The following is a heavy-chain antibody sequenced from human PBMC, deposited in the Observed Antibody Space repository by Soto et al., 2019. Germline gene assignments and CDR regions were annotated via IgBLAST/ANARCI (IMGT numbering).Heavy chain of an antibody. CDR3: ARVSRGAALWFDP. Sequence: SETLSLTCTVSGGSISSGGYYWSWIRQHPGKGLEWIGYIYYSGSTYYNPSLKSRVTISVDTSKNQFSLKLSSVTAADTAVYYCARVSRGAALWFDPWGQGTLVTVSS. V-gene: IGHV4-31*03. J-gene: IGHJ5*02. CDR2: IYYSGST. D-gene: IGHD3-10*01. CDR1: GGSISSGGYY.